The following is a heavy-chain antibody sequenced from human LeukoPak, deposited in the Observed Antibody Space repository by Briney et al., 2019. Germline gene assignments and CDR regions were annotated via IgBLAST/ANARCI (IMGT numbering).Heavy chain of an antibody. CDR1: GFTFDDYA. V-gene: IGHV3-23*01. D-gene: IGHD6-19*01. CDR3: AKPRGEEWLVGLYDAFDI. J-gene: IGHJ3*02. Sequence: PGGSLRLSCAASGFTFDDYAMHWVRQAPGKGLEWVSLISGDSTYYADSVKGRFTISRDNSKNTLYLQMNSLRAEDTAVFYCAKPRGEEWLVGLYDAFDIWGQGTMVTVSS. CDR2: ISGDST.